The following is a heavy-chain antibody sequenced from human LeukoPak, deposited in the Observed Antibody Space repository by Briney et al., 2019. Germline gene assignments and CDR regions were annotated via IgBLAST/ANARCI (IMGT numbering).Heavy chain of an antibody. CDR3: ARSSYSSSSSV. D-gene: IGHD6-6*01. CDR1: GFTFSSYW. CDR2: IKQDGSEK. Sequence: PGGSLRLSCAASGFTFSSYWMSWVRQAPGKGLEWVANIKQDGSEKYYADSVKGRFTISRDNAKNSLYLQINSLRAEDTAVYYCARSSYSSSSSVWGQGTMVTVSS. V-gene: IGHV3-7*03. J-gene: IGHJ3*01.